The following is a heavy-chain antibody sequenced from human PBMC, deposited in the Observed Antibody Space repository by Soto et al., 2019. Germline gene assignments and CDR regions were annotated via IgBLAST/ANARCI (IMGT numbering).Heavy chain of an antibody. J-gene: IGHJ6*02. D-gene: IGHD2-8*01. Sequence: ASVKVSCKASGYSFTDYHIHWVRQAPGQGLEWLGRINPKSGGTSTAQKFQGWVTMTRDRSISTVYMELTRLRPDDTAVYFCARGHSTDCSNGVCSFFYNHEMDVWGQGTTVTVSS. CDR2: INPKSGGT. CDR1: GYSFTDYH. CDR3: ARGHSTDCSNGVCSFFYNHEMDV. V-gene: IGHV1-2*04.